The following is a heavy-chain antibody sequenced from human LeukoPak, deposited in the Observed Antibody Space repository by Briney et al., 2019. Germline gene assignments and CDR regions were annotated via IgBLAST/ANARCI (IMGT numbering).Heavy chain of an antibody. D-gene: IGHD6-19*01. CDR3: ARDRGMYSSGPFDP. J-gene: IGHJ5*02. CDR2: IYHSGST. V-gene: IGHV4-38-2*02. Sequence: SETLSLTCTVSGYSISSGYYWGWIRQPPGKGLEWIGSIYHSGSTYYNPSLKSRVTISVDKSKNQFSLKLSSVTAADTAVYYCARDRGMYSSGPFDPWGQGTLVTVSS. CDR1: GYSISSGYY.